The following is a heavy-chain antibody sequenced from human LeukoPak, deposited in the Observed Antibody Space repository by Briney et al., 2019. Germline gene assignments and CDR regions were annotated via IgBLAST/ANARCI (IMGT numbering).Heavy chain of an antibody. D-gene: IGHD3-3*01. CDR1: GGSFSGCY. Sequence: SETLSLTCAVYGGSFSGCYWSWIRQPPGKGLEWIGEINHSGSTNYNPSLKSRVTISVDTSKNQFSLKLSSVTAADTAVYYCARDLRGTITHNWFDPWGQGTLVTVSP. J-gene: IGHJ5*02. CDR2: INHSGST. V-gene: IGHV4-34*01. CDR3: ARDLRGTITHNWFDP.